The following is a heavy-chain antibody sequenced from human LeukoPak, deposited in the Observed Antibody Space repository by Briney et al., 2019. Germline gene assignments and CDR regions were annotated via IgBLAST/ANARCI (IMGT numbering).Heavy chain of an antibody. V-gene: IGHV3-48*04. J-gene: IGHJ6*04. CDR2: ISSSSSTI. Sequence: GGSLRLSCAASDFPFSVYWMNWVRQAPGKGLEWVSYISSSSSTIYYADSVKGRFTISRDNAKNSLYLQMNSLRAEDTAVYYCAELGITMIGGVWGKGTTVTISS. CDR1: DFPFSVYW. CDR3: AELGITMIGGV. D-gene: IGHD3-10*02.